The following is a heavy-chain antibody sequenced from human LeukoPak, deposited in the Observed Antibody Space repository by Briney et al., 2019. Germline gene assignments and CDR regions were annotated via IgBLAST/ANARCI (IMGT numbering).Heavy chain of an antibody. CDR2: ISSNGGST. D-gene: IGHD3-10*01. Sequence: GGSLRLSCAASGFTFSSYAMHWVRQAPGKGLEYVSAISSNGGSTYYANSVKGRFTISRDNSKNTLYLQMGSLRAEDMAVYYCARVMSYYGSGSYYRGAFDIWGQGIMVTVSS. V-gene: IGHV3-64*01. J-gene: IGHJ3*02. CDR1: GFTFSSYA. CDR3: ARVMSYYGSGSYYRGAFDI.